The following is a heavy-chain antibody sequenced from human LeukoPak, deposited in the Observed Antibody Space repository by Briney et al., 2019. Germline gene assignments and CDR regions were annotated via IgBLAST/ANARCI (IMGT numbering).Heavy chain of an antibody. CDR3: ASCSSTSCYDY. CDR1: GGSISSYY. D-gene: IGHD2-2*01. Sequence: SETLSLTCTVSGGSISSYYWSWIRQPAGKGLEWVGRIYTSGSTNYNPSLKSRVTMSVDTSKNQFSLKLSSVTAADTAVYYCASCSSTSCYDYWGQGTLVTVSS. CDR2: IYTSGST. J-gene: IGHJ4*02. V-gene: IGHV4-4*07.